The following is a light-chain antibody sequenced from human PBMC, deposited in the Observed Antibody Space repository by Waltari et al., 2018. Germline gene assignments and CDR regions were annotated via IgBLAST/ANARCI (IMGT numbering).Light chain of an antibody. J-gene: IGLJ2*01. Sequence: SSELTQDPAVSVALGQTVRITCQGDSLRTYYVSRFHQKPGQAPALVLDGKNNRPSGIPDRFSASSSGSTASVTISGAQAEEEADYYCHSRDSSGDVVIGGGTKLTVV. CDR2: GKN. V-gene: IGLV3-19*01. CDR1: SLRTYY. CDR3: HSRDSSGDVV.